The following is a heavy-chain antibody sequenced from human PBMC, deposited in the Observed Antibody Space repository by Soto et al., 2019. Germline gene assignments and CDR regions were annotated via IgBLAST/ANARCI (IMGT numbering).Heavy chain of an antibody. D-gene: IGHD3-22*01. CDR2: IDPSDSQT. Sequence: PGESLKISCKGSGYSFAGYWITWVRQKPGKGLEWMGRIDPSDSQTYYSPSFRGHVTISATKSITTVFLQWSSLRASDTAMYYCARQIYDSDNGTTSPYYFDSCPQGTPVSVSS. CDR3: ARQIYDSDNGTTSPYYFDS. J-gene: IGHJ4*02. V-gene: IGHV5-10-1*01. CDR1: GYSFAGYW.